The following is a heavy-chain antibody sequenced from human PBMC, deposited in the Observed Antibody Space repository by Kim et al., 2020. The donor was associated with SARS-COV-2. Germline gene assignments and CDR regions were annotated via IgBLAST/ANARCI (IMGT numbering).Heavy chain of an antibody. J-gene: IGHJ4*02. CDR3: ARGDRCCTCSSCYNY. CDR1: GYTFTDYD. Sequence: ASVKVSCKASGYTFTDYDINWVRQATGQGPELMGWMDPYSGNTGYAQKFQGRVTMTRDTTMNTAYLDLSGLISDDGAVYYCARGDRCCTCSSCYNYWGQGTLGTVSS. D-gene: IGHD2-2*02. CDR2: MDPYSGNT. V-gene: IGHV1-8*01.